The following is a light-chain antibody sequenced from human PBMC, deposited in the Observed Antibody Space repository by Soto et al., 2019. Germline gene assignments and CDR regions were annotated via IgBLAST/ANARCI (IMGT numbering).Light chain of an antibody. J-gene: IGKJ2*01. V-gene: IGKV1-39*01. CDR2: ATT. CDR3: QQNYNTPPYT. CDR1: QTVISY. Sequence: DIQLTQSPSSLSSSVGDRVTITCRASQTVISYLNWYQQKPGQAPKLLIYATTHLQSGVPSRFRGSGSGTEFTLTISSLHPEDFATYFCQQNYNTPPYTFGQGTQLEIK.